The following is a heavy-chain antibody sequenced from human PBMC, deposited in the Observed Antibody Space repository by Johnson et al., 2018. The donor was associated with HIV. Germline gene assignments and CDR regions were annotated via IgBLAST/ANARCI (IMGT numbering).Heavy chain of an antibody. Sequence: MLLVESGGGVVQPGRSLRLSCAASGFTFSDHWMYWVRQAPGKGLVWVSRIKSDGRSTNYADSVKGRFTISRDNAKNTLYLQMNSLRAEDTAVYYCVRGLDIWGQGTEVTVSS. CDR2: IKSDGRST. J-gene: IGHJ3*02. V-gene: IGHV3-74*02. CDR1: GFTFSDHW. CDR3: VRGLDI.